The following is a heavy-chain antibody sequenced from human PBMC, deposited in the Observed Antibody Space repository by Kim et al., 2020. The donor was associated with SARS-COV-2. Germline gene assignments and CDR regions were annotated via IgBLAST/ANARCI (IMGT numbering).Heavy chain of an antibody. Sequence: GGSLRLSCAASGFTFSSYAMSWVRQAPGKGLEWVSVIYSGGSSTYYADSVKGRFTISRDNSKNTLYLQMNSLRAEDTAVYYCAKDLWFGELDPVFDYWGQGTLVTVSS. CDR3: AKDLWFGELDPVFDY. J-gene: IGHJ4*02. CDR2: IYSGGSST. V-gene: IGHV3-23*03. CDR1: GFTFSSYA. D-gene: IGHD3-10*01.